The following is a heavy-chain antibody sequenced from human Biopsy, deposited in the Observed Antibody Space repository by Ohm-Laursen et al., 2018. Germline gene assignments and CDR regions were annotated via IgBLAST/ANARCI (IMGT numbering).Heavy chain of an antibody. Sequence: PSETLSLTCAVYGGSFSGYYWSWIRQPPGKGLEWIGEINHSGSTNYNPSLKSRVTISVDTSKNQFSLKLSSVTAADTAVYYCARGRLRAVARFDYWGQGSLVTVSS. D-gene: IGHD6-19*01. J-gene: IGHJ4*02. CDR2: INHSGST. CDR3: ARGRLRAVARFDY. CDR1: GGSFSGYY. V-gene: IGHV4-34*01.